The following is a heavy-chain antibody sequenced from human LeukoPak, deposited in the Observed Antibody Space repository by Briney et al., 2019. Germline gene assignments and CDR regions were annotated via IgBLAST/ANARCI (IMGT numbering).Heavy chain of an antibody. V-gene: IGHV4-59*12. CDR3: ARDRYTVVSWYFDL. J-gene: IGHJ2*01. CDR2: IHYRGNT. D-gene: IGHD4-23*01. CDR1: GDSIRNYY. Sequence: SETLSLTCSVSGDSIRNYYWSWIRQPPGKGLEWVGHIHYRGNTDYNPSLKSRVTISLDVSKNQFSLKLSSVTAADTAVYYCARDRYTVVSWYFDLWGRGTLVTVSS.